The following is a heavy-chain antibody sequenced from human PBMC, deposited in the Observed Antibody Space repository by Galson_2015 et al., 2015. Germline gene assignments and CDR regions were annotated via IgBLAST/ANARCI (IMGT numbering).Heavy chain of an antibody. V-gene: IGHV3-64D*08. J-gene: IGHJ4*02. CDR1: GFTFSSYA. Sequence: SLRLSCAASGFTFSSYAMHWVRQAPGKGLEYVSAISSNGGSTYYADSVKGRFTISRDNSKNTLYLQMSSLRAEDTAVYYCVNEPEYSSYPFDYWGQGTLVTVSS. D-gene: IGHD6-6*01. CDR2: ISSNGGST. CDR3: VNEPEYSSYPFDY.